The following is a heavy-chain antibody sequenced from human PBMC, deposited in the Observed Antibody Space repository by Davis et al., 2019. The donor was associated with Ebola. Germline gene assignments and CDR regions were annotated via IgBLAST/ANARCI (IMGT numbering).Heavy chain of an antibody. Sequence: GESLKISCAASGFTFSSYNMNWVRQAPGKGLEWVSFISGSSNTIYYADSVKGRFTISRDNVKNSLFLQMNSLRAADTAVYYCARDQDNWNWYYWGQGTLVTVSS. CDR1: GFTFSSYN. CDR3: ARDQDNWNWYY. CDR2: ISGSSNTI. J-gene: IGHJ4*02. V-gene: IGHV3-48*01. D-gene: IGHD1-20*01.